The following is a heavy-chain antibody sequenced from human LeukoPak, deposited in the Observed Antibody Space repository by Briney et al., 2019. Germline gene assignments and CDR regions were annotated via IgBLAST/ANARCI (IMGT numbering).Heavy chain of an antibody. CDR3: AKDRGRYYDSNGYYWGYYFDS. V-gene: IGHV3-66*01. J-gene: IGHJ4*02. Sequence: PGGSLRLSCSASGFTVSSSYMSWVRQAPGKGLEWVSVIYNDGSTFYGDSVKGRFTVSRDNSKNTLYLQMNSLRAEDTAVYYCAKDRGRYYDSNGYYWGYYFDSWGQGILVTVST. CDR2: IYNDGST. CDR1: GFTVSSSY. D-gene: IGHD3-22*01.